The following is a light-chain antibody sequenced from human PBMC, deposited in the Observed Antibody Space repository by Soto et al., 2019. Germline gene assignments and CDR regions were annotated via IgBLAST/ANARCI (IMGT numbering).Light chain of an antibody. V-gene: IGKV3D-15*01. CDR1: QSVSSY. Sequence: EMVMTQSPATLSVSPGERATLSCRASQSVSSYLAWYQQKPGQAPRLLIYDASNRATGIPARFSGSGSGTDFTLTISSLQSEDFGVYYCQQYNKWPQTFGQGTRLEIK. CDR3: QQYNKWPQT. CDR2: DAS. J-gene: IGKJ5*01.